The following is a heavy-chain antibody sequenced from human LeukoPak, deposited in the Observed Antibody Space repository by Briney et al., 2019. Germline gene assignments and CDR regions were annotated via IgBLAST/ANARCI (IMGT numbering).Heavy chain of an antibody. CDR3: ARDPGQNYYDSSGYYQPYYYYYGMDV. D-gene: IGHD3-22*01. V-gene: IGHV1-69*04. CDR1: GGTFSSYA. J-gene: IGHJ6*02. CDR2: IVPILGIA. Sequence: SVKVSCKASGGTFSSYAISWVRQAPGQGLEWMGRIVPILGIANYAQKFQGRVTITVDKSTSTAYMELSSLRSEDTAVYYCARDPGQNYYDSSGYYQPYYYYYGMDVWGQGTTVTVSS.